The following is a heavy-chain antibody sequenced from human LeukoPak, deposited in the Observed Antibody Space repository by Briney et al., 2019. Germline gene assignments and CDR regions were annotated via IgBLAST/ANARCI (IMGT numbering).Heavy chain of an antibody. CDR2: IYSGGTT. Sequence: GGSLRLSCAASGFTVRGDYMSWVRQAPGKGPEWVSVIYSGGTTYYADSVKGRFTISRDNSENTVFLQMNSLRAEDTAVYYCVTPWSGPTGMDWGQGTLVTVS. V-gene: IGHV3-66*01. J-gene: IGHJ4*02. D-gene: IGHD3-3*01. CDR3: VTPWSGPTGMD. CDR1: GFTVRGDY.